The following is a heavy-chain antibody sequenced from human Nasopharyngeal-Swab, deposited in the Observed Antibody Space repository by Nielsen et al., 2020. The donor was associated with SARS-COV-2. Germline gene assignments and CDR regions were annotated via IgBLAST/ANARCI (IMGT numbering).Heavy chain of an antibody. J-gene: IGHJ4*02. CDR2: IKADGTQK. CDR1: GFTFSSDW. Sequence: GGSLRLSCEGSGFTFSSDWMAWVRQAAGRGLEWVANIKADGTQKYYVGSVKGRFSISRDNAKNSLYLQMSGLRADDTAMYFCARDLGHTGYDLYAYWGQGTLVTVSS. D-gene: IGHD5-12*01. CDR3: ARDLGHTGYDLYAY. V-gene: IGHV3-7*03.